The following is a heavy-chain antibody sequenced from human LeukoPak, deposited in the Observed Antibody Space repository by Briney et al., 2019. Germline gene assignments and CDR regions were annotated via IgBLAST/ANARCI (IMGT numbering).Heavy chain of an antibody. CDR1: GYIFCNYM. J-gene: IGHJ4*02. D-gene: IGHD5-24*01. CDR3: ARHAIEGATRSDYDY. CDR2: IYPGHSNT. Sequence: GEPLNISGKSFGYIFCNYMISCVRQIPGKGLEGRGIIYPGHSNTRYTRSFQGQVTISAAKSINTAYLQWNTLKASDSAMYYCARHAIEGATRSDYDYWGQGSLVTVSS. V-gene: IGHV5-51*01.